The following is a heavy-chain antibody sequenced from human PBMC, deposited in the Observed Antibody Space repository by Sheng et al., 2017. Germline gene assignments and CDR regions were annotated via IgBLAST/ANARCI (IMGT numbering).Heavy chain of an antibody. J-gene: IGHJ2*01. CDR1: EFIFSNYE. V-gene: IGHV3-48*03. Sequence: EVQLVESGRHLVQPGGSLRLSCAASEFIFSNYEMSWVRQAPGQGLEWVSYISSSGSAIYYTKSIKGRFTVSRDNAKNSLYLQMNSLRVEDTAVYYCAREQPGLGYFDLWGRGTLVTVSS. CDR2: ISSSGSAI. D-gene: IGHD5-18*01. CDR3: AREQPGLGYFDL.